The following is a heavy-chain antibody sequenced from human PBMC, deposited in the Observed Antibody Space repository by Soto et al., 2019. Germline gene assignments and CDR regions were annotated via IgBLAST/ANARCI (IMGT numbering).Heavy chain of an antibody. CDR2: IWYDGSNK. J-gene: IGHJ3*02. Sequence: GGSLRLSCAASEFTFSSYGMHWVRQAPGKGLEWVAVIWYDGSNKYYADSVKGRFTISRDNSKNTLYLQMNSLRAEDTAVYYCARGGGVVPAATTDAFDIWGQGTMVTV. D-gene: IGHD2-2*01. CDR1: EFTFSSYG. V-gene: IGHV3-33*01. CDR3: ARGGGVVPAATTDAFDI.